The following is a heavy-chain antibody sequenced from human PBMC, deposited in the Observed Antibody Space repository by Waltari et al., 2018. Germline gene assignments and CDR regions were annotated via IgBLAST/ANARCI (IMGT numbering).Heavy chain of an antibody. J-gene: IGHJ4*02. D-gene: IGHD1-26*01. Sequence: QVQLVQSGAEVKKPGASVKVSCKASGYPFTGYSMHWVRQAPGQGLEWMGWINPNSGGTNYAQKFQGRVTMTRDTSISTAYMELSRLRSDDTAVYYCARAPGRWEHYLDYWGQGTLVTVSS. V-gene: IGHV1-2*02. CDR1: GYPFTGYS. CDR3: ARAPGRWEHYLDY. CDR2: INPNSGGT.